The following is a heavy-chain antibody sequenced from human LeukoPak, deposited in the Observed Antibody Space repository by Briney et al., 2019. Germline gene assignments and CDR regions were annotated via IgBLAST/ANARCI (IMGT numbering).Heavy chain of an antibody. V-gene: IGHV3-30*02. CDR3: ARWYCSSTSCPEGFDY. Sequence: GGSLRLSCAASGFTFSSYGMHWVRQAPGKGLEWVAFIRYDGSNKYYADSVKGRFTISRDNSKNTLYLQMNSLRAEDTAVYYCARWYCSSTSCPEGFDYWGQGTLVTVSS. D-gene: IGHD2-2*01. J-gene: IGHJ4*02. CDR1: GFTFSSYG. CDR2: IRYDGSNK.